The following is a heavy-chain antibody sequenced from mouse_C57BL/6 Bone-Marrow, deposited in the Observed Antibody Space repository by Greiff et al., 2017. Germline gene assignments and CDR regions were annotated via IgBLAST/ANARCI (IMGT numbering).Heavy chain of an antibody. CDR3: AREGRGYYFDY. CDR2: ISNGGGST. Sequence: EVHLVESGGGLVQPGGSLKLSCAASGFTFSDYYMYWVRQTPEKRLEWVAYISNGGGSTYYPDTVKGRFTISRDNAKNTLYLQMSRLKSEDTAMYYGAREGRGYYFDYWGQGTTLTVSS. V-gene: IGHV5-12*01. J-gene: IGHJ2*01. CDR1: GFTFSDYY.